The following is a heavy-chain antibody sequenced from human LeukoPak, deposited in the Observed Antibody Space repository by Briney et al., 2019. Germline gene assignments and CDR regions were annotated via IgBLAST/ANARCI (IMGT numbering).Heavy chain of an antibody. V-gene: IGHV1-69*06. D-gene: IGHD5-18*01. CDR2: IIPIFGTA. J-gene: IGHJ4*02. CDR1: GGTFSSYA. Sequence: SVKVSCKASGGTFSSYAISWVRQAPGQGLEWMGGIIPIFGTANYAQKFQGRVTITADKSTSTAYMELSSLRSEDTAVYYCARVGGVDTAMVFDYWGQGTLVTVSS. CDR3: ARVGGVDTAMVFDY.